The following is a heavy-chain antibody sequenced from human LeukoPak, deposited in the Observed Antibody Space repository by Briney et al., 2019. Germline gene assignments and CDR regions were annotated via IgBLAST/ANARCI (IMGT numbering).Heavy chain of an antibody. D-gene: IGHD7-27*01. CDR1: GFTFHLYA. Sequence: AGSLRLSCAASGFTFHLYAMHWVRQAPGKGLEWVAVIWYDGSNKYYADSVKGRFTISRDNSKNTLYLQMNSLRAEDTAVYYCARDRTGGYDAFDIWGQGTMVTVSS. V-gene: IGHV3-33*08. CDR2: IWYDGSNK. J-gene: IGHJ3*02. CDR3: ARDRTGGYDAFDI.